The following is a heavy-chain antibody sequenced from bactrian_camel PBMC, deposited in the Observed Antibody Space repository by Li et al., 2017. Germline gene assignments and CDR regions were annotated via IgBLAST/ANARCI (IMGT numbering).Heavy chain of an antibody. Sequence: HVQLVESGGGSVQAGGSLRLSCAPSEYTYINQYRCMAWFRQAPGKEREAVAFIDTSGGTNYAYSVAGRFTISKDDAKNTLYLQMNNLQPEDTAEYSCAADPGGLLRTTMCGLRGRGTQVTVS. J-gene: IGHJ4*01. CDR3: AADPGGLLRTTMCGL. CDR1: EYTYINQY. D-gene: IGHD4*01. V-gene: IGHV3S53*01. CDR2: IDTSGGT.